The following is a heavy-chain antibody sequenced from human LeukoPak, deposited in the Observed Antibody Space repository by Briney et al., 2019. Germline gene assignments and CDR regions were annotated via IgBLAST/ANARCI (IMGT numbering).Heavy chain of an antibody. V-gene: IGHV3-23*01. CDR2: ISGSGGST. Sequence: QTGGSLRLSCAASGFTFSSYAMSWVRQAPGKGLEWVSAISGSGGSTYYADSVKGRCTISRDNSKNTLYLQMNSLSAEDTAVYYCARDTAIRGIWFDPWGQGTLVTVSS. D-gene: IGHD2-21*01. CDR1: GFTFSSYA. CDR3: ARDTAIRGIWFDP. J-gene: IGHJ5*02.